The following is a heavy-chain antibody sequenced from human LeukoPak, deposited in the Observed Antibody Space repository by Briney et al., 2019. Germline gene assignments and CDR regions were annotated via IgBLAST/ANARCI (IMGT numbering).Heavy chain of an antibody. Sequence: GRSLRLSCAASGFTFDDYAMHWVRQAPGKGLEGVSVISWNSGSIGYADSVKGRFTISRDNAKNSLYLQMNSLRAEDTALYYCAKGVVVVPAAIYYGMDVWGQGTTVTVSS. V-gene: IGHV3-9*01. CDR2: ISWNSGSI. D-gene: IGHD2-2*02. CDR3: AKGVVVVPAAIYYGMDV. J-gene: IGHJ6*02. CDR1: GFTFDDYA.